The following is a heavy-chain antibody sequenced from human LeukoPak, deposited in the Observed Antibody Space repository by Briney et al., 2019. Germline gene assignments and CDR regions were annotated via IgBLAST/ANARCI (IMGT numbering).Heavy chain of an antibody. CDR2: IYHSGST. V-gene: IGHV4-30-2*01. CDR3: ARAVFGVVINWFDP. D-gene: IGHD3-3*01. Sequence: SETLSLTCAVYGGSFSGYYWSWIRQPPGKGLEWIGYIYHSGSTYCNPSLKSRVTISVDRSKNQFSLKLSSVTAADTAVYYCARAVFGVVINWFDPWGQGTLVTVSS. J-gene: IGHJ5*02. CDR1: GGSFSGYY.